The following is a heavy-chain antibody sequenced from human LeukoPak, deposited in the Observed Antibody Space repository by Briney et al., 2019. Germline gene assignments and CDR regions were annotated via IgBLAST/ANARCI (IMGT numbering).Heavy chain of an antibody. J-gene: IGHJ4*02. D-gene: IGHD3-10*01. CDR1: GFTFSSYE. V-gene: IGHV3-48*03. CDR2: IDFGGSTI. Sequence: HTGGSLRLSCAASGFTFSSYEMNWLRQAPGKGLEWGAYIDFGGSTIHYADSVKGRFTISRDKAKNSAYLQLNSLRAEDTATYHCARGRGLSGSYYSFDYWGQGTLVTVSS. CDR3: ARGRGLSGSYYSFDY.